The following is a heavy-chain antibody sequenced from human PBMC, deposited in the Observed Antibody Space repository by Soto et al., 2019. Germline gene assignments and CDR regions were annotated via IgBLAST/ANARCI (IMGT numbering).Heavy chain of an antibody. D-gene: IGHD1-7*01. CDR1: GGSISSYR. Sequence: XKTLSLAFTVSGGSISSYRWSWIRQPAWKGLEWIGRISNNVNTQYNPSLKSRVTVSVDTSRNQLFLNLHSVTAADSAVYFCGRESGETWDYEAYWGQGTPVTVSS. CDR3: GRESGETWDYEAY. V-gene: IGHV4-4*07. CDR2: ISNNVNT. J-gene: IGHJ4*02.